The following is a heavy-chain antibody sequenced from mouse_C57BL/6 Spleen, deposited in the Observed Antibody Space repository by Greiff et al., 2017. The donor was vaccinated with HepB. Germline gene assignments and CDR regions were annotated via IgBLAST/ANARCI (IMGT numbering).Heavy chain of an antibody. CDR1: GYAFSSSW. J-gene: IGHJ2*01. D-gene: IGHD2-13*01. Sequence: QVQLKESGPELVKPGASVKISCKASGYAFSSSWMNWVKQRPGKGLEWIGRIYPGDGDTNYNGKFKGKATLTADKSSSTAYMQLSGLTSEDSAVYFCAWGDEGTTWGPGTTLTVSS. CDR2: IYPGDGDT. V-gene: IGHV1-82*01. CDR3: AWGDEGTT.